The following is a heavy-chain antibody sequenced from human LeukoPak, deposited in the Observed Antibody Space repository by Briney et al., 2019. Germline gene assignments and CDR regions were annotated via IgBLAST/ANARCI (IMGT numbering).Heavy chain of an antibody. V-gene: IGHV5-51*01. CDR1: GYSFTTYW. CDR3: ATSTAAAGVGAFDI. CDR2: IYPGDSDT. Sequence: GESLKISCKGSGYSFTTYWIGWVRQMPGKGLEWMGIIYPGDSDTRYSPSFQGPVTISADKSISTAYLQWSSLKASDTAMYYCATSTAAAGVGAFDIWGQGTMVTVSS. D-gene: IGHD6-13*01. J-gene: IGHJ3*02.